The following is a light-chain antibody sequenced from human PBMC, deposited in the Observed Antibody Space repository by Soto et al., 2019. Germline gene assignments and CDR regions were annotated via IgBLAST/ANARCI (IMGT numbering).Light chain of an antibody. J-gene: IGLJ1*01. CDR1: TADVGGSKF. CDR3: CSYVGGTTTYYG. CDR2: EAT. V-gene: IGLV2-23*01. Sequence: QSALTQPASASGSPGQSMTISCNGTTADVGGSKFVSWYQQHPGKAPKLILYEATKRPAGVSNRFSGSKSGNTASLTISGLQPEDEADYYCCSYVGGTTTYYGFGSGTKATV.